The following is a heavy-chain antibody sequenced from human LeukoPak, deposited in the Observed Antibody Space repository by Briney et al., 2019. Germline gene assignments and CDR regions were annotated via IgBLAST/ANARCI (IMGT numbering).Heavy chain of an antibody. CDR3: ARGPPTRVVVITTGDFDY. CDR1: GYTFSGYY. D-gene: IGHD3-22*01. J-gene: IGHJ4*02. V-gene: IGHV1-2*02. CDR2: INPNSGVT. Sequence: TSVKVSCKASGYTFSGYYMHWVRQAPGQGLEWMGWINPNSGVTKYAQTFQGRVTVTRDTSISTASMELRRLRSDDRAVYYCARGPPTRVVVITTGDFDYWGQGTLVTVSS.